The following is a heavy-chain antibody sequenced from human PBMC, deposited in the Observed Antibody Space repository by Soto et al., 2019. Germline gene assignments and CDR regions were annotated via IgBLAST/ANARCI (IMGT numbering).Heavy chain of an antibody. D-gene: IGHD2-2*01. Sequence: GGSLRLSCAASGFTFNNYDIHWVRQAPGKGLEWVANIKQDGSEKYYVDSVKGRFTISRDNAKNSLYLQMNSLRAEDTAVYYCARDPNIVLVPAALRSYYYYYGLAVWGQGTTVTVSS. V-gene: IGHV3-7*01. J-gene: IGHJ6*02. CDR3: ARDPNIVLVPAALRSYYYYYGLAV. CDR2: IKQDGSEK. CDR1: GFTFNNYD.